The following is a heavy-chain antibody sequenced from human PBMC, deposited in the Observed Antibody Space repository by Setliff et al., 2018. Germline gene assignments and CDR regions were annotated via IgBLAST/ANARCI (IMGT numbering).Heavy chain of an antibody. CDR1: GGTFSGYA. J-gene: IGHJ6*03. D-gene: IGHD1-1*01. CDR2: IIPIYGAA. V-gene: IGHV1-69*13. CDR3: ARAHGATTTFYYYMDV. Sequence: PVKVSCKVSGGTFSGYAITWVRRAPGQGLEWVGGIIPIYGAANYARKFQGRVTITADESTNTAYMELSSLTYEDTAVYFCARAHGATTTFYYYMDVWGKGTTVTVSS.